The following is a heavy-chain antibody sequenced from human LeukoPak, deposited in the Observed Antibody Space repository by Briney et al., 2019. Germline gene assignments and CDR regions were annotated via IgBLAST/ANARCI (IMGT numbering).Heavy chain of an antibody. CDR3: AKDSTLYCSSTSCYNLDY. CDR2: ISGSGGST. V-gene: IGHV3-23*01. J-gene: IGHJ4*02. CDR1: GFTFSSYA. Sequence: TGGSLRLSCAASGFTFSSYAMSWVRQAPGKGLEWVSAISGSGGSTYYADSVKGRFTISRDNSKNTLYLQMNSLRAEDTAVYYCAKDSTLYCSSTSCYNLDYWGQGTLVTVSS. D-gene: IGHD2-2*01.